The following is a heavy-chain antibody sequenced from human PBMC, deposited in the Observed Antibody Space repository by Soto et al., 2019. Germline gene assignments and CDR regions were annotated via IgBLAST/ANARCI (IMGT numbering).Heavy chain of an antibody. D-gene: IGHD3-22*01. Sequence: GASVKVSCKASGYTFSTYGISWVRQAPGQGLEWMGWISPYNGNTNYAQKIQGRVSMTADTSTGTAYMELRSLRSDDTAVYYCARDLDYYDSSGSTASFDYRGQGTLVTVSS. CDR3: ARDLDYYDSSGSTASFDY. J-gene: IGHJ4*02. V-gene: IGHV1-18*01. CDR1: GYTFSTYG. CDR2: ISPYNGNT.